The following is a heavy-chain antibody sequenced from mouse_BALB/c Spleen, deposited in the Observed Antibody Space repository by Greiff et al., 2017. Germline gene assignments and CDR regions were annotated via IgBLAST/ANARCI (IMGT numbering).Heavy chain of an antibody. Sequence: VQLQQSGPELVKPGASVKISCKASGYTFTDYYINWVKQKPGQGLEWIGWIYPANGNTKYDPKFQGKATITADTSSNTAYLQLSSLTSEDTAVYYCASLYYGYDGFAYWGQGTLVTVSA. V-gene: IGHV1-84*02. J-gene: IGHJ3*01. CDR3: ASLYYGYDGFAY. CDR1: GYTFTDYY. D-gene: IGHD2-2*01. CDR2: IYPANGNT.